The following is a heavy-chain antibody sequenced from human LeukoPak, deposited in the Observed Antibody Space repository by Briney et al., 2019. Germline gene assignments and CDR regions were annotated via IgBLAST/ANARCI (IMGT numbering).Heavy chain of an antibody. J-gene: IGHJ4*02. CDR2: INHSGST. Sequence: PGGSLRLSCAASGFTFSDYAMTWIRQPPGKGLEWIGEINHSGSTNYNPSLKSRVTISVDTSKNQFSLKLSSVTAADTAVYYCARGRYSYDYWGQGTLVTVSS. CDR1: GFTFSDYA. CDR3: ARGRYSYDY. V-gene: IGHV4-34*01. D-gene: IGHD5-18*01.